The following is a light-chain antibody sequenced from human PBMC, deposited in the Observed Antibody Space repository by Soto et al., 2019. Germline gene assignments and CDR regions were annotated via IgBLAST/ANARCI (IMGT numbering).Light chain of an antibody. V-gene: IGKV1-39*01. CDR3: QQRHNTTIT. CDR2: GAS. Sequence: DIQMTQSPSSLSASVGDRVTISCRASQNIMMHLNWYQVKPGKAPQILIFGASTLQSGVPSRFTGIVSGTDFTLTLRSLQTEDCATYEGQQRHNTTITISPLTRLEIK. CDR1: QNIMMH. J-gene: IGKJ5*01.